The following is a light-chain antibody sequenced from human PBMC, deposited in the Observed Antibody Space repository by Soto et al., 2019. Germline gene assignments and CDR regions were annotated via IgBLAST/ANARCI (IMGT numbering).Light chain of an antibody. CDR1: SGDVGGYNY. CDR3: SSYAGSNNYV. V-gene: IGLV2-8*01. CDR2: EVS. J-gene: IGLJ1*01. Sequence: QSVLTQPPSASGSPGQSVTISCTGTSGDVGGYNYVSWYQQHPGKAPKLMIFEVSERPSGVPDRFSASKSGNTASLTVSGLQAKDEADYYCSSYAGSNNYVFGTGTKVTV.